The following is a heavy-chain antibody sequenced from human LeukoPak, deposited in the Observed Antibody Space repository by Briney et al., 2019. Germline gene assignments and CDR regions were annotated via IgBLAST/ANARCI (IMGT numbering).Heavy chain of an antibody. V-gene: IGHV3-53*05. J-gene: IGHJ4*02. CDR1: GFTVSTKY. Sequence: GSLRLSCAASGFTVSTKYMSWVRQAPGKGLEWVSVIYSGGSTYYADSVKGRFTISRDNSENTLYPQMNSLRAEDTAVYYCAKVSRDRSIAARLEFDHWGQGTLVTVSS. CDR2: IYSGGST. D-gene: IGHD6-6*01. CDR3: AKVSRDRSIAARLEFDH.